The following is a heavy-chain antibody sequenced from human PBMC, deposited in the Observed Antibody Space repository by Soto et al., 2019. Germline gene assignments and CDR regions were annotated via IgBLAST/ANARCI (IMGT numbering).Heavy chain of an antibody. J-gene: IGHJ6*02. CDR1: DYSIGSAYY. D-gene: IGHD1-26*01. Sequence: SETLSLTCTVSDYSIGSAYYWSWVRQPPGKGLEWIGEIIHSESTKYNPSLKSRVTISVDTSKNQFSLKLSSVTAADTAVYYCARQRPTDGRWEFANYYGMDVWGQGTPVTVS. CDR2: IIHSEST. CDR3: ARQRPTDGRWEFANYYGMDV. V-gene: IGHV4-34*12.